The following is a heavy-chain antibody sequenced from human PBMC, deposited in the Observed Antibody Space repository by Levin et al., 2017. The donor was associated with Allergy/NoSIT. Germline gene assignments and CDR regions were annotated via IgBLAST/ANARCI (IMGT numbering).Heavy chain of an antibody. V-gene: IGHV1-2*02. D-gene: IGHD2-15*01. J-gene: IGHJ3*02. CDR3: ARWGILGRGAFDI. CDR2: INPNNFET. CDR1: GSTFTDYY. Sequence: GGSLRLSCKASGSTFTDYYIQWLRQAPGQGLEWMGWINPNNFETNYAQKFQGRVTMTKDTSINTSYMELSSLRSDDTAVYYCARWGILGRGAFDIWGQGTMVTVSS.